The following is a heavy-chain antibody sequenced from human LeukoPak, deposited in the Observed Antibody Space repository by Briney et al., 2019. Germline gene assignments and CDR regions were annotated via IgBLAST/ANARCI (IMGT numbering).Heavy chain of an antibody. Sequence: GGSLRLSCAASGFTFSDYYMSYIRQAPGKGPEWVANIRQDESERYFADSVKGRFTISRDNAKKSVYLHMSSLRAEDTALYYCARLSAYYYGSYFYYYMDVWGKGTTVTVSS. D-gene: IGHD3-10*01. CDR1: GFTFSDYY. CDR2: IRQDESER. V-gene: IGHV3-7*01. CDR3: ARLSAYYYGSYFYYYMDV. J-gene: IGHJ6*03.